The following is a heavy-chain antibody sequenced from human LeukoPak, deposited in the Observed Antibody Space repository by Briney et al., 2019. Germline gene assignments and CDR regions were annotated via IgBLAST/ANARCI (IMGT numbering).Heavy chain of an antibody. J-gene: IGHJ3*01. Sequence: GGSLRLSCAASGFSFRSCWMHWVRQAPGKELVWVSRINGDGSTTNYADSVRGRFTISRDNAKNTLYLQMNRLRADDSAVYFCASLVGGYYPPVEAFYVWGQGTMVTVSS. CDR2: INGDGSTT. D-gene: IGHD3-3*01. CDR3: ASLVGGYYPPVEAFYV. V-gene: IGHV3-74*01. CDR1: GFSFRSCW.